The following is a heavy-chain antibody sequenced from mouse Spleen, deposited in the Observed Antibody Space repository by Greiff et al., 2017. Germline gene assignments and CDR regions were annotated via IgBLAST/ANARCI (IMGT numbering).Heavy chain of an antibody. CDR2: IDPETGGT. J-gene: IGHJ3*01. CDR3: TRGAY. V-gene: IGHV1-15*01. Sequence: ESGAELVRPGASVTLSCKASGYTFTDYEMHWVKQTPVHGLEWIGAIDPETGGTAYNQKFKGKAILTADKSSSTAYMELRSLTSEDSAVYYCTRGAYWGQGTLVTVSA. CDR1: GYTFTDYE.